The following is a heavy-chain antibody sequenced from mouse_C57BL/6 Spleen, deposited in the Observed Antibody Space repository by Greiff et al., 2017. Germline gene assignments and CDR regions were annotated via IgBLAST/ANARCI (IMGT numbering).Heavy chain of an antibody. V-gene: IGHV1-52*01. J-gene: IGHJ3*01. Sequence: QVQLQQPGAELVRPGSSVKLSCKASGYTFTSYWMHWVKQRPIQGLEWIGNIDPSDSETHYNQKFKDKATLTVDKSSSTAYMQLSSLTSEDSAVYYCAREEGGSPAWFAYWGQGTLVTVSA. CDR3: AREEGGSPAWFAY. CDR2: IDPSDSET. D-gene: IGHD1-1*01. CDR1: GYTFTSYW.